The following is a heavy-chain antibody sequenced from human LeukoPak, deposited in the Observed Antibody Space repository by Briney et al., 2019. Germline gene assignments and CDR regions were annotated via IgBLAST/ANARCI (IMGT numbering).Heavy chain of an antibody. CDR3: ARVDSYGQDSFDY. D-gene: IGHD5-18*01. Sequence: AGGSLRLSCAASGFTFSSYWMSWVRQAPGKGLEWVANIKQDGSEKYYVDSVKGRFTISRDNAKNSLYLQMNSLRAEDTAVYYCARVDSYGQDSFDYWGQGTLVTVSS. CDR1: GFTFSSYW. V-gene: IGHV3-7*01. J-gene: IGHJ4*02. CDR2: IKQDGSEK.